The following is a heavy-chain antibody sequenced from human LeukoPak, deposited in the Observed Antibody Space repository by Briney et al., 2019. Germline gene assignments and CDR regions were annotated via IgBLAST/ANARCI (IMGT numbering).Heavy chain of an antibody. V-gene: IGHV3-21*01. D-gene: IGHD1-26*01. CDR3: ARGVGAKPSDY. J-gene: IGHJ4*02. CDR1: GFTFSSYS. Sequence: GGSLRLSCAASGFTFSSYSMNWVRQAPGKGLEWVSSISSSSSYIYYADSVKGRFTISRDNAKNSLYLQMNSLRAEDTAVYYCARGVGAKPSDYWGQGTLVTVSS. CDR2: ISSSSSYI.